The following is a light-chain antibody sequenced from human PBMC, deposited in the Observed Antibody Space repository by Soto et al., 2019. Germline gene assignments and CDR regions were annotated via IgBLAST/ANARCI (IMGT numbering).Light chain of an antibody. V-gene: IGKV1-9*01. CDR2: AAS. Sequence: IQLTQSPSSLSASVGDRVTITCRASQDINNYLAWYQQKPGKAPNLLIYAASTLQSGVPSRFSGSGSGTDFTLTISSLQSEDFATYYCQLLNSYPPITCGQGTRLEIK. CDR1: QDINNY. J-gene: IGKJ5*01. CDR3: QLLNSYPPIT.